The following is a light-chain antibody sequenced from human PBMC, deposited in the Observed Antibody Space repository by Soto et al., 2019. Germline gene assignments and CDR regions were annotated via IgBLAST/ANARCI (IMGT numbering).Light chain of an antibody. CDR3: CSFTSSNTHV. CDR2: EVN. V-gene: IGLV2-8*01. J-gene: IGLJ1*01. Sequence: QSALTQPPSASGSLGQSVTIPCTGTSSDVGRYNYVSWYQQHPGKVPKLILFEVNKRPSGVSGRFSGSKSGNTASLTISGLQAEDEADYYCCSFTSSNTHVFGTGTKLTVL. CDR1: SSDVGRYNY.